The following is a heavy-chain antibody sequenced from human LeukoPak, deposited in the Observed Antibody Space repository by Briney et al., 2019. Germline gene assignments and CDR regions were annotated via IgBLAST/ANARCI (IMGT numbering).Heavy chain of an antibody. J-gene: IGHJ6*02. Sequence: PGGSLRLSCAASGFTFSSYWMHWVRQAPGKGLVWVSRINSDGSSTSYADSVKGRFTISRDNAKNTLYLQMNSLRAEDTAVYYCASINTAMVTGDYYYGMDVWGQGTTVTVSS. D-gene: IGHD5-18*01. V-gene: IGHV3-74*01. CDR1: GFTFSSYW. CDR2: INSDGSST. CDR3: ASINTAMVTGDYYYGMDV.